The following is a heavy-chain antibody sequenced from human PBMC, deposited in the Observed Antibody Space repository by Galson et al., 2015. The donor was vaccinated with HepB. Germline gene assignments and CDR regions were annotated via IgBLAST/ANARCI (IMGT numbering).Heavy chain of an antibody. V-gene: IGHV3-48*01. CDR1: GFTFSSYS. D-gene: IGHD3-10*01. CDR3: ARSGSSDAFDI. J-gene: IGHJ3*02. Sequence: SLRLSCAASGFTFSSYSMNWVRQAPGKGLEWVSYINSTSNTIYYADSVKGRFTISRDNAKNSLYLQMNSLRAEDTAVYYCARSGSSDAFDIWGQGTMVTVSS. CDR2: INSTSNTI.